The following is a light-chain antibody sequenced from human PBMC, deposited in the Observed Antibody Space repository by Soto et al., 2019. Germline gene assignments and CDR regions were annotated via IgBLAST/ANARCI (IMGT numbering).Light chain of an antibody. J-gene: IGLJ3*02. Sequence: QAVVTQPPSVSGAPGQRVTISCTGSSSNIGAGYDVHWYQQLPGTAPKLLIYGNSNRPSGVPDRFSGSKSGTSASLAITGLQAEDEADYYCRSYDSSLRGFGGGTKLTVL. CDR2: GNS. CDR3: RSYDSSLRG. V-gene: IGLV1-40*01. CDR1: SSNIGAGYD.